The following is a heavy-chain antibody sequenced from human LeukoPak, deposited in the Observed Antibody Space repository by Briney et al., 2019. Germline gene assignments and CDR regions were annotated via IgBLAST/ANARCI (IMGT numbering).Heavy chain of an antibody. CDR1: GFTFSRYA. CDR3: ARDGFTGPTTAYLDH. J-gene: IGHJ4*01. Sequence: PGGSLRLSCAASGFTFSRYAMHWVRQTPGMGLVWVSRLAADGRGTNYADSVKGRFTISRDNAKNTVYLQMSSLRAEDTAVYYCARDGFTGPTTAYLDHWGQGTLVTVSS. CDR2: LAADGRGT. V-gene: IGHV3-74*01. D-gene: IGHD1-1*01.